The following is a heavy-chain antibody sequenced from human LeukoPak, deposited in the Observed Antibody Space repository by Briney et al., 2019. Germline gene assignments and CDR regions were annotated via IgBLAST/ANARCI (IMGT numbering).Heavy chain of an antibody. CDR3: ASHILTGSPDH. D-gene: IGHD3-9*01. J-gene: IGHJ4*02. CDR1: GYSFSTYW. Sequence: GESLKISCKGSGYSFSTYWIGWVRQMPGKDLEWMGIIYPGDSDTRYSPSFQGQVTISADKSISTAYLQWSSLKASDTAMYYCASHILTGSPDHWGQGTLVTVSS. V-gene: IGHV5-51*01. CDR2: IYPGDSDT.